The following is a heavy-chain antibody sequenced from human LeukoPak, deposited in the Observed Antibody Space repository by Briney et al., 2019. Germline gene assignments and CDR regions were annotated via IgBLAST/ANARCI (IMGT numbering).Heavy chain of an antibody. CDR3: ASSRSSGLIDY. CDR1: GGSISSSGYY. Sequence: SETLSLTCTVSGGSISSSGYYWGWIRQPPGKGLEWIGSIYYSGSTYYNPSLKSRVTISVDTSKNQFSLKLSSVTAADTAVYYCASSRSSGLIDYWGQGTLVTVSS. J-gene: IGHJ4*02. V-gene: IGHV4-39*07. CDR2: IYYSGST. D-gene: IGHD3-22*01.